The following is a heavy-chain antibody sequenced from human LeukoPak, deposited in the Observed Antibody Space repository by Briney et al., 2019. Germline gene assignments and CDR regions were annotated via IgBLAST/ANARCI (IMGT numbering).Heavy chain of an antibody. V-gene: IGHV4-59*01. D-gene: IGHD3-22*01. CDR3: ARVFDSSGPIFDY. J-gene: IGHJ4*02. CDR2: IYYSGST. CDR1: GGSISSYY. Sequence: SETLSLTCTVSGGSISSYYWSWIRQPPGKGLEWIGYIYYSGSTNYNPSLKSRVTISVDTSKNQFSLKLSSLTAADTAVYYCARVFDSSGPIFDYWGQGTLVTVSS.